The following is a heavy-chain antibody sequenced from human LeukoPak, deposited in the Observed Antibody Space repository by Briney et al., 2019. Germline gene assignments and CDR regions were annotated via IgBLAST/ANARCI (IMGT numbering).Heavy chain of an antibody. Sequence: SETLSLTCAVYGGSFSGYYWSWIRQPPGKGLEWIGEINHSGSTNYNPSLKSRVTISVDTSKNQFSLKLSSVTAADTAVYYCARVFYDYVWGVMPRFDYWGQGTLVTVSS. D-gene: IGHD3-16*01. V-gene: IGHV4-34*01. CDR1: GGSFSGYY. CDR3: ARVFYDYVWGVMPRFDY. J-gene: IGHJ4*02. CDR2: INHSGST.